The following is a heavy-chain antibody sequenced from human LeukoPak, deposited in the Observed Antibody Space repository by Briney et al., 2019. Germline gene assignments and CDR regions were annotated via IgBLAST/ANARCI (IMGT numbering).Heavy chain of an antibody. CDR2: IKQDGSEK. CDR3: AKGSFVDTAMATDC. CDR1: GFTFSNNW. J-gene: IGHJ4*02. V-gene: IGHV3-7*02. D-gene: IGHD5-18*01. Sequence: QPGGSLRLSFSAPGFTFSNNWISSVRQTRGKGLGFEANIKQDGSEKYYVDSVEGRFTISRDNAKNSLYLQMNRLRAEDRAVYYRAKGSFVDTAMATDCWVEGRLVSVPS.